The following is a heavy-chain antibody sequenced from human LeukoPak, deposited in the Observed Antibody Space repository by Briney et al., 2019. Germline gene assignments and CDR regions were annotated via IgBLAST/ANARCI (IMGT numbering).Heavy chain of an antibody. D-gene: IGHD4-17*01. CDR2: ISSSGSTI. J-gene: IGHJ4*02. Sequence: PGGSLRLSCAASGFTFSSYEMNWVRQAPGKGLEWVSYISSSGSTIYYADSVKGRFTISRDNAKNSLYLQMNSLRAEDTAVYYCARDDFGDSVDYWGQGTLVTVSA. CDR3: ARDDFGDSVDY. CDR1: GFTFSSYE. V-gene: IGHV3-48*03.